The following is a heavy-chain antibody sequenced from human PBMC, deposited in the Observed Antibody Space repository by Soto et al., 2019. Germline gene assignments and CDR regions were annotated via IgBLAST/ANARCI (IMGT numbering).Heavy chain of an antibody. Sequence: ASVKVSCKASGYTFTSYYMHWVLQAPGQGLEWMGIINPSGGSTSYAQKFRGRVTMTRDTSTSTVYMELSSLRSEDTAVYYCAREREGGSYSNYDGYYYGMDVWGQGTTVTVSS. D-gene: IGHD4-4*01. CDR2: INPSGGST. CDR3: AREREGGSYSNYDGYYYGMDV. J-gene: IGHJ6*02. CDR1: GYTFTSYY. V-gene: IGHV1-46*01.